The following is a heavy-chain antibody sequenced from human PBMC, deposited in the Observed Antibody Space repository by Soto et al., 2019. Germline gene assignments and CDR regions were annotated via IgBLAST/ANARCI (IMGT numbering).Heavy chain of an antibody. J-gene: IGHJ4*02. CDR1: GGCVSSSYYY. CDR3: ATGSSGWYVDFYY. V-gene: IGHV4-61*01. D-gene: IGHD6-19*01. CDR2: IYYSGST. Sequence: PSETLSLTCTVSGGCVSSSYYYWSWIRKPPGKGLEWIGYIYYSGSTNYNPSLKSRVTISIDTSKNQFSLKLSSVTAADTAVYYCATGSSGWYVDFYYRGQGTLFAVSS.